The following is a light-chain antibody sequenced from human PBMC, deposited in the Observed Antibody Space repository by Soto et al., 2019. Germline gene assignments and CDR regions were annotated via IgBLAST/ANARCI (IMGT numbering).Light chain of an antibody. Sequence: QAVVTQPPSASGTPGQRVTISCSGASSNIGKNFVYWYQQLPRTTPKLLISRNDQRPSGVPERFSGSKSGTSASLAISGLRSEDEAEYYCAAWDDSLCGSYAFGTGTKVTVL. CDR1: SSNIGKNF. CDR3: AAWDDSLCGSYA. CDR2: RND. J-gene: IGLJ1*01. V-gene: IGLV1-47*01.